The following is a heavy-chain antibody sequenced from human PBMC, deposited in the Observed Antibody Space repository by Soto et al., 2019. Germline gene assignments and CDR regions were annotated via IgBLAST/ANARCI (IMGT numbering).Heavy chain of an antibody. CDR3: AKQVGPLEANWFDP. J-gene: IGHJ5*02. V-gene: IGHV3-23*01. CDR1: GVTFSIYA. CDR2: ISGSGGST. D-gene: IGHD1-1*01. Sequence: PGGSLGLSCAASGVTFSIYAMSGVCKAPGKGLEWVSAISGSGGSTYYADSVKGRFTISRDNSKNTLYLQMNSLRAEDTAVYYCAKQVGPLEANWFDPWGQGTLVTVSS.